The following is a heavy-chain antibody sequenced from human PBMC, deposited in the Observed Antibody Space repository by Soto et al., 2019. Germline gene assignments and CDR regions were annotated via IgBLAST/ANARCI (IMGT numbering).Heavy chain of an antibody. CDR3: ARGERLYYFYSGMDV. Sequence: ASVKVSCKASGYNFSTYALLWVRQAPGQGLEWMGWINTGNGNTKYSQKFQGRVTMTRDTSASKAFLELSSLKSEDTAVYYCARGERLYYFYSGMDVWGQGSTVTVSS. CDR2: INTGNGNT. J-gene: IGHJ6*02. D-gene: IGHD3-3*01. CDR1: GYNFSTYA. V-gene: IGHV1-3*04.